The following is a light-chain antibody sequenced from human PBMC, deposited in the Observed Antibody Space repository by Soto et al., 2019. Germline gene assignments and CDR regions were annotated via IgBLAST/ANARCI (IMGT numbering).Light chain of an antibody. CDR2: GNS. CDR1: SSNIGAGYD. CDR3: QSYDSSLSGWV. J-gene: IGLJ3*02. V-gene: IGLV1-40*01. Sequence: QSVLTQPPSVSGAPGHRVTISCTGSSSNIGAGYDVHWYQQLPGTAPKLLIHGNSNRPSGVPDRFSGSKSGTSAYLAITGLQAEDEADYYCQSYDSSLSGWVFGGGTKVPVL.